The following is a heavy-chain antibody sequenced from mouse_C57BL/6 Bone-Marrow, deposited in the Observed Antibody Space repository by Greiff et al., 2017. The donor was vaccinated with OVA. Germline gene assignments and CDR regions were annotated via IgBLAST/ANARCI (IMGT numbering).Heavy chain of an antibody. V-gene: IGHV1-26*01. CDR3: ARERDYAMDY. Sequence: VQLKQSGPELVKPGASVKISCKASGYTFTDYYMNWVKQSHGKSLEWIGDINPNNGGTSYNQKFKGKATLTVDKSSSTAYMELRSLTSEDSAVYYCARERDYAMDYWGQGTSVTVSS. CDR2: INPNNGGT. J-gene: IGHJ4*01. CDR1: GYTFTDYY.